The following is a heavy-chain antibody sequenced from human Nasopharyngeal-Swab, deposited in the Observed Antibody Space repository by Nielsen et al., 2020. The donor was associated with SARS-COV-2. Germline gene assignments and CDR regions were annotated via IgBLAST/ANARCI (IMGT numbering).Heavy chain of an antibody. CDR3: ARRDY. Sequence: GVLKISCAASGFTVSSNYMSWVRQAPGKGLEWVSVIYSGGSTYYADSVKGRFTISRDNSKNTLYLQMNSLRAEDTAVYYCARRDYWGQGTLVTVSS. CDR1: GFTVSSNY. CDR2: IYSGGST. J-gene: IGHJ4*02. V-gene: IGHV3-53*01.